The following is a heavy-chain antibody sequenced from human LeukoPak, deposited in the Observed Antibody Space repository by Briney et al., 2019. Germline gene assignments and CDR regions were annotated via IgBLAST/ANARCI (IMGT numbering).Heavy chain of an antibody. CDR3: AKVGGMAPSYYYYYYGMVV. CDR1: GFTFSSYG. V-gene: IGHV3-30*18. Sequence: PGGSLGLSCAASGFTFSSYGMHWVRQAPGKGLEWVAVISYDGSNKYYADSVKGRFTISRDNSKNTLYLQMNSLRAEDTAVYYCAKVGGMAPSYYYYYYGMVVWGQGTTVTVSS. D-gene: IGHD6-13*01. J-gene: IGHJ6*02. CDR2: ISYDGSNK.